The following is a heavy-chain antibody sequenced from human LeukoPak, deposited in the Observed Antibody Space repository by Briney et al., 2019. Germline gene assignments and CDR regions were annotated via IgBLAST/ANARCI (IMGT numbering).Heavy chain of an antibody. Sequence: GGSLRLSCAASGFTFSSYSMNWVRQAPGKGLEWVSSISSSSSYIYYADSVKGRFTISRDNAKNSLYLQMNSLRAEDTAVYYCARDQTRLGAFDIWGQGTMVTVSS. CDR2: ISSSSSYI. J-gene: IGHJ3*02. CDR1: GFTFSSYS. CDR3: ARDQTRLGAFDI. V-gene: IGHV3-21*01.